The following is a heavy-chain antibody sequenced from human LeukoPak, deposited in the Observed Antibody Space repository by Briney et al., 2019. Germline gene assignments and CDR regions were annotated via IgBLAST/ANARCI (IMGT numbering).Heavy chain of an antibody. CDR3: ARVRSGSYDY. D-gene: IGHD1-26*01. CDR2: IYYSGST. CDR1: GGSISSYY. J-gene: IGHJ4*02. V-gene: IGHV4-59*08. Sequence: SETLSLTCTVSGGSISSYYWSWIRQPPGKGLEWIGYIYYSGSTNYNPSLKSRVTILVDTSKNQFSLKLRSVTAADTAVYYCARVRSGSYDYWGQGTLVTVSS.